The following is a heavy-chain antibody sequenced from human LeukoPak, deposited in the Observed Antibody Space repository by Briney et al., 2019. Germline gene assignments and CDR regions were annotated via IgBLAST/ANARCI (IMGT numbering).Heavy chain of an antibody. D-gene: IGHD3-9*01. CDR3: AKVGLKLRYFDWLPRGDGGSGAFDI. CDR2: ISAYNGNT. V-gene: IGHV1-18*04. CDR1: GYTFTSYG. Sequence: ASVKVSCKASGYTFTSYGISWVRQAPGQGLEWMGWISAYNGNTNYAQKLQGRVTMNTDTSTSIAYMELRSLRSDDTAVYYCAKVGLKLRYFDWLPRGDGGSGAFDIWGQGTMVTVSS. J-gene: IGHJ3*02.